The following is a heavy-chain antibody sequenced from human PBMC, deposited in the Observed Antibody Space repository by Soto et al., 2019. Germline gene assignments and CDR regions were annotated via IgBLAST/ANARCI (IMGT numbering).Heavy chain of an antibody. CDR1: GHTLTELS. CDR2: FDPEDGET. V-gene: IGHV1-24*01. CDR3: AAGGTRWLHSPFDY. J-gene: IGHJ4*02. D-gene: IGHD1-1*01. Sequence: QVQLLQSGAEVKKPGASVKVSCKVSGHTLTELSMHWVRQAPGRGLEWMGGFDPEDGETISAQKFQGRVTMTEDTSTDSTYMELNSLRSEDTDVYYCAAGGTRWLHSPFDYWGQGNLVTISS.